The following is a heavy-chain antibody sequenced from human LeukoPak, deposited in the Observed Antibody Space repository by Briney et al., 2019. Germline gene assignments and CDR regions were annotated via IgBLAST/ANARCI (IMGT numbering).Heavy chain of an antibody. CDR3: ARDTGYFAY. CDR2: IWYDGSKK. V-gene: IGHV3-33*08. Sequence: TGGSLRLSCAASGFTFSSYGMHWVRQAPGKGLEWVALIWYDGSKKFYADSVKGRFTISRDNSTNTLYLQMNSLRAEDTAVYYCARDTGYFAYWGQGTLVTVST. J-gene: IGHJ4*02. D-gene: IGHD3-10*01. CDR1: GFTFSSYG.